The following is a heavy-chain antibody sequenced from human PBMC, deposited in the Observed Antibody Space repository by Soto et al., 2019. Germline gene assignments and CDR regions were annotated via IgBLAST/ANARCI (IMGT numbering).Heavy chain of an antibody. Sequence: SVKVSCKASGGTFSSYAISWVRQAPGQGLGWMGGIIPIFGTANYAQKFQGRVTITADKSTSTAYMELSSLRSEDTAVYYCAREDYGGNSALDYWGQGTLVTVSS. CDR2: IIPIFGTA. D-gene: IGHD4-17*01. CDR1: GGTFSSYA. V-gene: IGHV1-69*06. J-gene: IGHJ4*02. CDR3: AREDYGGNSALDY.